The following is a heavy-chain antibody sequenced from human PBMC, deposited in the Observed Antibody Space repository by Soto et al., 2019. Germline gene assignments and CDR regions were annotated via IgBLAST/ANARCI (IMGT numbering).Heavy chain of an antibody. CDR3: ASSLPSGTPRGDAFDI. J-gene: IGHJ3*02. CDR1: GFTFSSYG. Sequence: GGSLRLSCAASGFTFSSYGMHWVRQAPGKGLEWVAVIWYDGSNKYYADSVKGRFTISRDNSKNTLYLQMNSLRAEDTAVYYCASSLPSGTPRGDAFDIWGQGTMVTVSS. V-gene: IGHV3-33*01. D-gene: IGHD1-26*01. CDR2: IWYDGSNK.